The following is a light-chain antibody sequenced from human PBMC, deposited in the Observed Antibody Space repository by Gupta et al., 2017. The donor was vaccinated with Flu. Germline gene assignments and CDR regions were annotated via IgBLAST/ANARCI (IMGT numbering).Light chain of an antibody. V-gene: IGLV3-21*02. CDR3: QVWDSSSDHWV. J-gene: IGLJ3*02. CDR2: DDR. Sequence: SYVLTQPPSVSVAPGQTARITCGGSNIGSESVHWYQQKPGLAPVLVAYDDRYRPSGIPERFSGSNSRNTATLTISRVEAGDEADYYCQVWDSSSDHWVFGGGTKLTVL. CDR1: NIGSES.